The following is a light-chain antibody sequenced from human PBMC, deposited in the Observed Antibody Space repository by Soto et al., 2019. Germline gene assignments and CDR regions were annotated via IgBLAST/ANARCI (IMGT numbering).Light chain of an antibody. CDR2: DAS. Sequence: EIVLTQSPATLSLSPGERATLSCRASQSVSSYLAWYQQKPDQAPRLLIYDASNPAAGIPSRFSGSGSGTDFTLTISSQQPADFAVYYCPRRGSGWPTFGGGTKVEIK. CDR1: QSVSSY. V-gene: IGKV3-11*01. CDR3: PRRGSGWPT. J-gene: IGKJ4*01.